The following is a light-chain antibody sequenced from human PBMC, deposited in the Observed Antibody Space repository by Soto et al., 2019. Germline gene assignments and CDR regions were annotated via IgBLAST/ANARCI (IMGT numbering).Light chain of an antibody. CDR2: GAS. CDR1: QSVSSSY. CDR3: QQYNNGWT. Sequence: EIVMTQSPATLSVSPGERATLSCRASQSVSSSYLAWYQQKPGQAPRLLIYGASTRATGIPARFSGSGSGTEFTLTISSLQSEDFAGYYCQQYNNGWTFGQGTKVEIK. J-gene: IGKJ1*01. V-gene: IGKV3-15*01.